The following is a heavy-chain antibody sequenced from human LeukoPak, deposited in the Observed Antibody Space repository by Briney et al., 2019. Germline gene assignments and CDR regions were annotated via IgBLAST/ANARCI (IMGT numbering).Heavy chain of an antibody. D-gene: IGHD6-13*01. Sequence: PSETLSLTCNVSGGSISSYHWSWIRQPPGKGLEWVAYIYYSGSTNYNPSLKNRVTISVDTSKNQFSLKLSSVTAADTAVYYCARVGYSSSWAVPWFDPWGQGTLVTVSS. CDR1: GGSISSYH. V-gene: IGHV4-59*08. CDR3: ARVGYSSSWAVPWFDP. J-gene: IGHJ5*02. CDR2: IYYSGST.